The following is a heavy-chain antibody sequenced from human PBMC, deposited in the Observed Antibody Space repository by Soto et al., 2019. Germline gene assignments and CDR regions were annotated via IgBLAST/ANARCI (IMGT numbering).Heavy chain of an antibody. J-gene: IGHJ6*02. CDR3: ARDRVVGYGMDV. CDR2: IYYSGST. CDR1: GGSISSYY. D-gene: IGHD2-2*01. Sequence: PSETLSLTCTVSGGSISSYYWSWIRQPPGKGLEWIGYIYYSGSTNYNPSLKSRVAISVDTSKNQFSLKLSSVTAADTAVYYCARDRVVGYGMDVWGQGTTVTVSS. V-gene: IGHV4-59*01.